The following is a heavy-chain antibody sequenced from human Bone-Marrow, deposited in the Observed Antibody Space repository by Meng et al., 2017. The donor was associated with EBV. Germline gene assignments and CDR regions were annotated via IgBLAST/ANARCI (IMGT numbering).Heavy chain of an antibody. CDR3: ASQIKYGDYDEGGFDY. J-gene: IGHJ4*02. CDR1: GGSFSGYY. Sequence: QVQLQQWGAGLLKTSETLSLTCAVYGGSFSGYYWSWIRQPPGKGLEWIGEINHSGSTNYNPSLKSRVTISVDTSKNQFSLKLSSVTAADTAVYYCASQIKYGDYDEGGFDYWGQGTLVTVSS. CDR2: INHSGST. D-gene: IGHD4-17*01. V-gene: IGHV4-34*01.